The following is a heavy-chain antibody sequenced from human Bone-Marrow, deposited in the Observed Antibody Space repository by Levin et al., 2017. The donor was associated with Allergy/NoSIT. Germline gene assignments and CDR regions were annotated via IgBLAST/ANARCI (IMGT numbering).Heavy chain of an antibody. J-gene: IGHJ3*01. D-gene: IGHD3-10*01. CDR1: GFDFRSHG. CDR2: IAYDGSEK. Sequence: HGESLKISCAASGFDFRSHGMHWVRQAPGKGLEWVAVIAYDGSEKYTADSVKGRFSISRDNSKNMLYMQMNSLRGEDTAVYYCAKTYGSTDDALDFWGQGTMVTVSP. CDR3: AKTYGSTDDALDF. V-gene: IGHV3-30*18.